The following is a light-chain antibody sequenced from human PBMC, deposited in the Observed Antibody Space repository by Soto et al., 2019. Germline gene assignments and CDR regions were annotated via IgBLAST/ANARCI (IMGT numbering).Light chain of an antibody. J-gene: IGKJ2*01. CDR2: AAS. Sequence: EIVLTQSPGTLSLSPGERATLSCRASQTISSSYLAWYQQKPGQAPRLLIYAASTRATDIPDRFSGSGSGTDFTLTISRLEPEDFAVYYCQQYGSSPPYTFGQGTKVDIK. CDR3: QQYGSSPPYT. V-gene: IGKV3-20*01. CDR1: QTISSSY.